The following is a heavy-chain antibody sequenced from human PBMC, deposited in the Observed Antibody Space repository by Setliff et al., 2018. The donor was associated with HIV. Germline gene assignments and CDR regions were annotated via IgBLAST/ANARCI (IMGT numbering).Heavy chain of an antibody. D-gene: IGHD6-19*01. CDR1: GGSISSGSYY. CDR3: ARGPGWPNWFDP. CDR2: IYTSGST. J-gene: IGHJ5*02. V-gene: IGHV4-61*09. Sequence: LSLTCTVSGGSISSGSYYWSWIRQPAGKGLEWIGHIYTSGSTNYNPSLKSRVTISVDTSKNQFSLKLSSVTAADTAVYYCARGPGWPNWFDPWGQGTLVTSPQ.